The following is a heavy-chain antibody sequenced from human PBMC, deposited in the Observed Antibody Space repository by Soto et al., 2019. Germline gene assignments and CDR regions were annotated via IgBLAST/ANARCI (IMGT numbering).Heavy chain of an antibody. CDR1: GFTFSDHY. V-gene: IGHV3-72*01. CDR2: IRNKADRYTT. J-gene: IGHJ4*02. Sequence: EVQLVESGGDLVQPGGSLRLSCAASGFTFSDHYMDWVRQAPGKGLEWVGRIRNKADRYTTDYAASVKGRFTVSRDDSKNSLYLQMNSLKTEDTAVYYCARVGVICSGSYCYLDYWGQGTLVTVSS. CDR3: ARVGVICSGSYCYLDY. D-gene: IGHD2-15*01.